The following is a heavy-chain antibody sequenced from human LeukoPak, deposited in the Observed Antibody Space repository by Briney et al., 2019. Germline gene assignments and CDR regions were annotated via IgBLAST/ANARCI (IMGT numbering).Heavy chain of an antibody. CDR1: GDAVYH. Sequence: SETLSLTCTVTGDAVYHWNWIRQPAGKGLEWIGRIYNNESTWSNPSLKSRVTMSVDTSKNQFSLKLSSVTAADTAVYYCARDSGTTGEVKFDPWGQGTLVTVSS. J-gene: IGHJ5*02. CDR2: IYNNEST. D-gene: IGHD3-10*01. V-gene: IGHV4-4*07. CDR3: ARDSGTTGEVKFDP.